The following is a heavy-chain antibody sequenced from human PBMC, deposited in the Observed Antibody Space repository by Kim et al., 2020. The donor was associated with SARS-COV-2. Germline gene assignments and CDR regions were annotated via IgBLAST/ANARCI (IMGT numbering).Heavy chain of an antibody. CDR2: ISGSGGST. J-gene: IGHJ4*02. CDR3: AKIGEYGTNGVCYETCFDY. V-gene: IGHV3-23*01. Sequence: GGSLRLSCAASGFTFGSYAMSWVRQAPGKGLEWVSAISGSGGSTYYADSVKGRFTISRDNSKNTLYLQMNSLRAEDTAVYYCAKIGEYGTNGVCYETCFDYWGQGTLVTVSS. CDR1: GFTFGSYA. D-gene: IGHD2-8*01.